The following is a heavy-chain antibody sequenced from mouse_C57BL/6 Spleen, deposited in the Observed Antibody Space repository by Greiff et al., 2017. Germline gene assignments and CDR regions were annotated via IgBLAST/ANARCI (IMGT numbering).Heavy chain of an antibody. Sequence: EVQLQESGTVLARPGASVKMSCKTSGYTFTSYWMHWVKQRPGQGLEWIGAIYPGNSDTSYNQTFKGKEQLTAVTSASTAYMELSRLTNEDTAVYYCTRLGWDCSMDYWGQGTSVTVSS. CDR2: IYPGNSDT. V-gene: IGHV1-5*01. J-gene: IGHJ4*01. CDR1: GYTFTSYW. CDR3: TRLGWDCSMDY. D-gene: IGHD4-1*01.